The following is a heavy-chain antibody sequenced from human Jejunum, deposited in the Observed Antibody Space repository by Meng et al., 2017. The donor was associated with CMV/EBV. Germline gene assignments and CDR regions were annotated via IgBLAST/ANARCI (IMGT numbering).Heavy chain of an antibody. CDR2: INAGNGIT. CDR3: ARLYRSGWAMGS. V-gene: IGHV1-3*01. J-gene: IGHJ5*02. CDR1: GYTFTSYA. Sequence: SCKASGYTFTSYAMHWVRQAPGQRLEWMGWINAGNGITKYSQKFQGRITITRDTSASTAYMELSSLRSEDTAVYYCARLYRSGWAMGSWGQGTLVTVSS. D-gene: IGHD6-19*01.